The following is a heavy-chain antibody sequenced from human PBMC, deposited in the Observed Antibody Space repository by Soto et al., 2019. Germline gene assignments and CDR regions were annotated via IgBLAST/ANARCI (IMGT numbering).Heavy chain of an antibody. D-gene: IGHD1-26*01. Sequence: QITLKESGPTLVKPTQTLTLTCTFSGFSLSTSGVGVGWIRQSPGKALEWLALIYWDDDKRYRPSLKSRLTITKDTHKNQVVLTMTNMDPVDTSTYYCAHSIVGVAGGDYWGQGTLVTVSS. V-gene: IGHV2-5*02. CDR1: GFSLSTSGVG. CDR2: IYWDDDK. J-gene: IGHJ4*02. CDR3: AHSIVGVAGGDY.